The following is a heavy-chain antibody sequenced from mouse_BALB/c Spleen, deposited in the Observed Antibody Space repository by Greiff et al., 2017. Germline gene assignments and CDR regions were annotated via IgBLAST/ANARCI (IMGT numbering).Heavy chain of an antibody. J-gene: IGHJ3*01. Sequence: QVQLQQSGAELMKPGASVKISCKATGYTFSSYWIEWVKQRPGHGLEWIGEILPGSGSTNYNEKFKGKATFTADTSSNTAYMQLSSLTSEDSAVCYCARDYRCGWFAYWGQGTLVTVSA. CDR1: GYTFSSYW. CDR2: ILPGSGST. CDR3: ARDYRCGWFAY. D-gene: IGHD2-14*01. V-gene: IGHV1-9*01.